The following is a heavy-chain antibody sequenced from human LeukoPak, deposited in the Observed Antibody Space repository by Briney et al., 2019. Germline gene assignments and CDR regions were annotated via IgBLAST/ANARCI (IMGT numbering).Heavy chain of an antibody. CDR2: IYYSGST. Sequence: PSETLSLTCTVSGGSISSSSYYWGWIRQPPGKGLEWIGSIYYSGSTYYNPSLKSRVTISVDTSKNQFSLKLSSVTAADTAVYYCASTPPPWIAAAGYYFDYWGQGTLVTVS. V-gene: IGHV4-39*07. CDR1: GGSISSSSYY. D-gene: IGHD6-13*01. J-gene: IGHJ4*02. CDR3: ASTPPPWIAAAGYYFDY.